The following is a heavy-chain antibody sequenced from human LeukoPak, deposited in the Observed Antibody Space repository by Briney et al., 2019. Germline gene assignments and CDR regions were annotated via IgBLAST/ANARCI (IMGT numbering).Heavy chain of an antibody. V-gene: IGHV4-39*01. Sequence: SETLSLTCTVSGGSISSSSYYWGWIRQPPGKGLEWIGSIYYSGSTYYNPSLKSRVTISVDTSKNQFSLKLSSVTAADTAMYYCARHGLSSKKIVGATIVYWGQGTLVTVSS. CDR2: IYYSGST. D-gene: IGHD1-26*01. CDR3: ARHGLSSKKIVGATIVY. J-gene: IGHJ4*02. CDR1: GGSISSSSYY.